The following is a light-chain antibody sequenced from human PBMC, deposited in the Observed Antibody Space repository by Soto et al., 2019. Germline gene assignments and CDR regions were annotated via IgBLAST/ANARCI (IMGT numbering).Light chain of an antibody. Sequence: EIVMTQSPATLSVSPGERATLSCRASQSVSSNLAWYQQKPGQAPRLLIFRASTRATGIPARFSGSGSGTEFTLTISSLQSEDFAVYYCQQYDNWPTFGPGTKVDIK. CDR3: QQYDNWPT. CDR1: QSVSSN. CDR2: RAS. V-gene: IGKV3-15*01. J-gene: IGKJ3*01.